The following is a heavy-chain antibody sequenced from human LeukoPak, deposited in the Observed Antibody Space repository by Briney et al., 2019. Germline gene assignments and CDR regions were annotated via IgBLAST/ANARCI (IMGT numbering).Heavy chain of an antibody. V-gene: IGHV1-18*01. D-gene: IGHD3-22*01. CDR1: GYTFTSYG. J-gene: IGHJ4*02. CDR3: ARDGASDSSGYYPDY. CDR2: ISAYNGNT. Sequence: ASVKVSCKASGYTFTSYGISWVRQAPGQGLEWMGWISAYNGNTNYAQKFQGWVTMTRDTSISTAYMELSRLRSDDTAVYYCARDGASDSSGYYPDYWGQGTLVTVSS.